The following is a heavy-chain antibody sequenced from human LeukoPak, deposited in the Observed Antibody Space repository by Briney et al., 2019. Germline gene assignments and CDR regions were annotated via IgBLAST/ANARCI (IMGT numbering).Heavy chain of an antibody. D-gene: IGHD3-22*01. Sequence: GGSLRLSCAASGFTFSSYAMSWVRQAPGMGLAWVSAISGSGGSTYYADSVKDRFTISRDTSKNTLYLQMNSLRAEDTAVYYCARRRYYDNSVYYYFDYWGQGTLVTVSS. CDR1: GFTFSSYA. V-gene: IGHV3-23*01. J-gene: IGHJ4*02. CDR2: ISGSGGST. CDR3: ARRRYYDNSVYYYFDY.